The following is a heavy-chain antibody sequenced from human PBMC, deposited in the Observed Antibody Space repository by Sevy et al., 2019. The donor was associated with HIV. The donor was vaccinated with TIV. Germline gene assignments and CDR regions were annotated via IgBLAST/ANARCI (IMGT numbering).Heavy chain of an antibody. J-gene: IGHJ6*02. Sequence: SETLSLTCTVSGGSISDFYWSWIRQPPGKGLEWLGYIYNRGSTNYKPSPASRVTISVDTAKNQFSLNLSSVTAADTALYYCARAGGAKDYGMDVWGQGTTVTVSS. CDR3: ARAGGAKDYGMDV. CDR1: GGSISDFY. D-gene: IGHD3-10*01. V-gene: IGHV4-59*01. CDR2: IYNRGST.